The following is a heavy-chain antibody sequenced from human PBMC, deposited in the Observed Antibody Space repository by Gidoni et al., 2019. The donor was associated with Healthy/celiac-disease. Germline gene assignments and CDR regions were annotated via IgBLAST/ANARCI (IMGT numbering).Heavy chain of an antibody. V-gene: IGHV4-61*01. CDR3: ARDVGYYYYYGMDV. Sequence: QVQLQESGPGLVKPSETLSLTCTVSGGAVSSGSYYWSWIRQPPGKGLEWIGYIYYSGSTNYNPSLKSRVTISVDTSKNQFSLKLSSVTAADTAVYYCARDVGYYYYYGMDVWGQGTTVTVSS. CDR2: IYYSGST. CDR1: GGAVSSGSYY. J-gene: IGHJ6*02.